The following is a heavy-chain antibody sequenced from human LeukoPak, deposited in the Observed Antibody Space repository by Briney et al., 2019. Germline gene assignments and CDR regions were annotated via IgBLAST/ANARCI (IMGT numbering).Heavy chain of an antibody. J-gene: IGHJ5*02. CDR2: IYYSGST. V-gene: IGHV4-59*11. CDR1: GGSISSHY. CDR3: ARVNPTYYDFWSGYDGWFDP. D-gene: IGHD3-3*01. Sequence: SETLSLTCTVSGGSISSHYWSWIRQRPGKGLEWIGYIYYSGSTNYNPSLKSRVTISVDTSKNQFSLKLSSVTAADTAVYYCARVNPTYYDFWSGYDGWFDPWGQGTLVTVSS.